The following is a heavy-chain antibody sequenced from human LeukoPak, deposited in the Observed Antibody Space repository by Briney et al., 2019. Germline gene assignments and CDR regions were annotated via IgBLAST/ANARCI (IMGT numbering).Heavy chain of an antibody. Sequence: SETLSLTCTVSGGSVSSGSYYWSWIRQPPGKGLEWIGYIYYSGGTNYNPSLKSRVTISVDTSKNQFSLKLSSVTAADTAVYYCAVGSHLGAFDIWGQGTMVTVSS. J-gene: IGHJ3*02. V-gene: IGHV4-61*01. CDR2: IYYSGGT. D-gene: IGHD1-26*01. CDR3: AVGSHLGAFDI. CDR1: GGSVSSGSYY.